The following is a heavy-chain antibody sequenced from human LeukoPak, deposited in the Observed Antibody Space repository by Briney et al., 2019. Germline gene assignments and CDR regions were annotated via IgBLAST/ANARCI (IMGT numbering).Heavy chain of an antibody. D-gene: IGHD5-18*01. CDR1: GYTFTAYY. CDR3: ARPLTQTRDTAIGPYDY. V-gene: IGHV1-2*02. J-gene: IGHJ4*02. CDR2: VNPNSGGT. Sequence: ASVKVSCKASGYTFTAYYMHWVRKAPGQGLEWIGWVNPNSGGTNYAQKFQGRAPTTRDTSISTAYMELSSLRSEDTAVYYCARPLTQTRDTAIGPYDYWGQGTLVTVSS.